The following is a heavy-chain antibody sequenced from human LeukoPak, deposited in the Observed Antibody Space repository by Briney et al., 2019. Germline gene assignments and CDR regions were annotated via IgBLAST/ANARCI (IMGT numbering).Heavy chain of an antibody. CDR3: AKEAGYSYGLGY. J-gene: IGHJ4*02. Sequence: GGSLRLSCAASGFTFSSYAMSWVRQAPGKGLEWVSSISGGGGRTDYADSVKGRFTISRDSSKNTLYVQMNSLRVEDTAIYYCAKEAGYSYGLGYWGQGTLVTVSS. D-gene: IGHD5-18*01. V-gene: IGHV3-23*01. CDR2: ISGGGGRT. CDR1: GFTFSSYA.